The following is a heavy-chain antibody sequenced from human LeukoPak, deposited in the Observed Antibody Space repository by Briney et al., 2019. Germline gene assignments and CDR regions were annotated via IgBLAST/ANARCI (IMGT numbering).Heavy chain of an antibody. Sequence: ASVKVSCKASGYTFTSYGISWVQQAPGQGLEWMGWISAYNGNTNYAQKLQGRVTMTTDTSTSTAYMELRSLRSDDTAVYYCARERYYDFWSGYPGLSGDYYMDVWGKGTTVTVSS. V-gene: IGHV1-18*01. CDR3: ARERYYDFWSGYPGLSGDYYMDV. J-gene: IGHJ6*03. CDR1: GYTFTSYG. CDR2: ISAYNGNT. D-gene: IGHD3-3*01.